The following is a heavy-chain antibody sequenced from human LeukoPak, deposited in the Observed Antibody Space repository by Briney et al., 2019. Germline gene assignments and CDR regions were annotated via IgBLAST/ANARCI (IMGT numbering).Heavy chain of an antibody. CDR1: GFTFSSYA. Sequence: GGSLRLSCAASGFTFSSYAMSWVRQAPGKGLEWVSAISGSGGSTYYADSVKGRFTISRDNSKNSLYLQMNSLRAEDTAVYYCAKVSQRRVVPAAFFDYWGQGTLVTVSS. D-gene: IGHD2-2*01. V-gene: IGHV3-23*01. CDR2: ISGSGGST. CDR3: AKVSQRRVVPAAFFDY. J-gene: IGHJ4*02.